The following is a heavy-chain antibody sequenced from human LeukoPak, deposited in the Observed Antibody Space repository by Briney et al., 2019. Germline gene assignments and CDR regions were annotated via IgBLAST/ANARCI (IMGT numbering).Heavy chain of an antibody. V-gene: IGHV1-46*01. Sequence: ASVKVSCKASGYTFTSYYIHWVRQAPGQGLEWMGIINPSGGSTSYAQKFQGRVTMTRDTSTSTVYMELSSLRSEDTAVYYCARTFRGNYYDSSGYYFDYWGQGTLVTVSS. CDR1: GYTFTSYY. D-gene: IGHD3-22*01. CDR2: INPSGGST. J-gene: IGHJ4*02. CDR3: ARTFRGNYYDSSGYYFDY.